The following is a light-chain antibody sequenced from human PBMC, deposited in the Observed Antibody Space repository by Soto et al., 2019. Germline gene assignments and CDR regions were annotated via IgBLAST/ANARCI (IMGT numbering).Light chain of an antibody. CDR2: DSS. CDR3: QQSYSNPTWT. V-gene: IGKV1-39*01. CDR1: QSISTY. Sequence: DIQLPQSPSSLSASVGDRITITCRASQSISTYLNWYQQKPGEAPTLLVYDSSTLQSGVPSRFSGSGFGAEFTLTVSSLQPEDFATYYCQQSYSNPTWTFGQGTKVDIK. J-gene: IGKJ1*01.